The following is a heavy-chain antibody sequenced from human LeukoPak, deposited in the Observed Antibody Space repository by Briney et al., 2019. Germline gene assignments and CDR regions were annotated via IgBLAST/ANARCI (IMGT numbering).Heavy chain of an antibody. Sequence: PGGSLRLSCAASGRTFRSYWMTWVRQAPGEGLEWVANIKDDGSGKYYVDSVKGRFTISSDNAKNSLYLQMNSLRAEDTGVYYCARDTGCSGGSCYSFYDYWGQGTLVTVSS. V-gene: IGHV3-7*01. D-gene: IGHD2-15*01. CDR2: IKDDGSGK. CDR1: GRTFRSYW. J-gene: IGHJ4*02. CDR3: ARDTGCSGGSCYSFYDY.